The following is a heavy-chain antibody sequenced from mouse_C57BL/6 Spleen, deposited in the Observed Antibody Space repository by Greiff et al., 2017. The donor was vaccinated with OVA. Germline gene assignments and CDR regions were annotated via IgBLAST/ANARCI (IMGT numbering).Heavy chain of an antibody. J-gene: IGHJ2*01. CDR3: ARGGLGGDY. Sequence: EVKLMESGPGLVKPSQSLSLTCSVTGYSITSGYYWNWIRQFPGNKLEWMGYISYDGSNNYNPSLKNRISITRDTSKNQFFLKLNSVTTEDTATYYCARGGLGGDYWGQGTTLTVSS. CDR1: GYSITSGYY. D-gene: IGHD4-1*01. CDR2: ISYDGSN. V-gene: IGHV3-6*01.